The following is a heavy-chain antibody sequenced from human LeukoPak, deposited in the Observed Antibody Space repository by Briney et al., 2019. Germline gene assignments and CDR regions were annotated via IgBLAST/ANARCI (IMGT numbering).Heavy chain of an antibody. CDR1: GFKVHDYG. V-gene: IGHV3-20*04. CDR3: ARGSGSYSTYFDF. Sequence: GGSLRLSCAASGFKVHDYGMTWVRQAPGEGLEWVSGISWNGGSTGYVDSVKGRFTISRDNAKNSLYLQMNSLRGEDTALYYCARGSGSYSTYFDFWGQGILVTVSS. J-gene: IGHJ4*02. D-gene: IGHD1-26*01. CDR2: ISWNGGST.